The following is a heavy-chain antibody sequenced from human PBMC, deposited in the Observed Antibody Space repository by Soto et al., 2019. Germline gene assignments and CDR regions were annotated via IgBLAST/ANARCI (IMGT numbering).Heavy chain of an antibody. D-gene: IGHD6-6*01. CDR1: GESISSGGYY. CDR3: ARAASSSSAADY. J-gene: IGHJ4*02. V-gene: IGHV4-31*03. CDR2: IYDSESA. Sequence: QVQLQESGPGLVKPSQTLSLTCNVSGESISSGGYYWSWIRHHPRKGLEWIGYIYDSESAYYNPSLKGRVTISMDTSKNNCAMRLSSVTDADTAVYYCARAASSSSAADYWGQGTLVTVSS.